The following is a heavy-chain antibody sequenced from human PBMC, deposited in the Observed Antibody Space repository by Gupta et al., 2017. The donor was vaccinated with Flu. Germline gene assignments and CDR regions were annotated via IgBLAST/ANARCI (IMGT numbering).Heavy chain of an antibody. V-gene: IGHV3-53*02. CDR3: ARMYYDFWSGYAFDI. CDR1: GFSVNINY. CDR2: IYSGGST. D-gene: IGHD3-3*01. J-gene: IGHJ3*02. Sequence: EVQLVETGGSMIQPGGSLRLSCAASGFSVNINYMSWVRQAPGKGLEWVSLIYSGGSTYYADSVKGRFTISRDNSKNTLYLQMNSLRAEDTAVYYCARMYYDFWSGYAFDIWGQGTMVTVSS.